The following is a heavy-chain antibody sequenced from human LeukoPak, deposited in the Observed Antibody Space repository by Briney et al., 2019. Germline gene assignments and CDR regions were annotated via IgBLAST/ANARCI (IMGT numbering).Heavy chain of an antibody. CDR2: IYHSGST. D-gene: IGHD2-21*02. CDR1: GYSISSGSY. V-gene: IGHV4-38-2*01. CDR3: ARGHCGGDCYSGYYFDY. J-gene: IGHJ4*02. Sequence: SETLSLTCVVSGYSISSGSYWGWIRQSPGKGLEWIATIYHSGSTYFNPSLQSQVTISVDTSKDQFSLKLNSVTAADTAVYYCARGHCGGDCYSGYYFDYWGQGTLVTVSS.